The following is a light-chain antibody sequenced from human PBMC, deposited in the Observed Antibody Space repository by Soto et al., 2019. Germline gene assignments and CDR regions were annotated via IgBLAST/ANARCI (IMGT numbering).Light chain of an antibody. V-gene: IGLV3-21*04. J-gene: IGLJ2*01. Sequence: SYELTQSPSVSVAPGQTARITCGGNDMGSKSGHWYQQKPGQAPVLVIFYDTDRASGIPGRFSGSNSGNTATLTVSRVEAGDVADYYCQVWDSSSDHDVVFGGGTKLTVL. CDR3: QVWDSSSDHDVV. CDR1: DMGSKS. CDR2: YDT.